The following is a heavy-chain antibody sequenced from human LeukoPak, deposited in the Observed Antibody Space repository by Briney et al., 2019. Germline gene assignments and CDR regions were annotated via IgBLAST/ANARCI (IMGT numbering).Heavy chain of an antibody. V-gene: IGHV3-23*01. CDR2: ISGNGGST. D-gene: IGHD1-26*01. CDR3: TKEPYHSGSYYFDY. CDR1: GFTFTSYA. J-gene: IGHJ4*02. Sequence: GGSLRLTCAASGFTFTSYAMNWVRQAPGKGLEWVSGISGNGGSTNYADSVKGRFTISRDHSENTLYLQMHSLRAEDTAVYYCTKEPYHSGSYYFDYWGQGTLVTVSS.